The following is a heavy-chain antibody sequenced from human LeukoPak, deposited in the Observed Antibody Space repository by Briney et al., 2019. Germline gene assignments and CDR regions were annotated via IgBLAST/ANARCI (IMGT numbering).Heavy chain of an antibody. D-gene: IGHD2-2*01. V-gene: IGHV4-39*01. Sequence: SETLSLTCTVSGDSINNGSYYWAWIRQPPGKGLEWIANIHYAGSTYSKSSLKSRLTISIDTPKNQFSLKLSSLTAADTAVYYCARQFSSWPHYYYYMDVWGKGITVTVSS. CDR1: GDSINNGSYY. CDR2: IHYAGST. J-gene: IGHJ6*03. CDR3: ARQFSSWPHYYYYMDV.